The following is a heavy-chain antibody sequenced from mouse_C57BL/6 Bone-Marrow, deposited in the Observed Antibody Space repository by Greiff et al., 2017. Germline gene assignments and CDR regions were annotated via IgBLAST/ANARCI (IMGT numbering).Heavy chain of an antibody. Sequence: EVKLMESGGDLVKPGGSLKLSCAASGFTFSSYGMSWVRQTPDKRLEWVATISSGGSYTYYQDSVKGRFTISRDNAKNTLYLQMSSLKSEDTAMYYCARRGYYYAMDYWGQGTSVTVSS. J-gene: IGHJ4*01. CDR2: ISSGGSYT. CDR3: ARRGYYYAMDY. V-gene: IGHV5-6*02. CDR1: GFTFSSYG.